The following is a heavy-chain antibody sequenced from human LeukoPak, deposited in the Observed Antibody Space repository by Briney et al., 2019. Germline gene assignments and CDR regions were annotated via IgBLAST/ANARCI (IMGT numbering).Heavy chain of an antibody. D-gene: IGHD2-8*01. CDR3: ARGYCPHRVCSLLDY. Sequence: GGSLRLSCAASGVSFNSYSMNWVRQAPGNGREWGSYISSSSGTIDYADSVKCRFTISRDNAKTSLSLQMRRLRVEHTAVYYCARGYCPHRVCSLLDYWGPGTLVTASP. V-gene: IGHV3-48*01. J-gene: IGHJ4*01. CDR1: GVSFNSYS. CDR2: ISSSSGTI.